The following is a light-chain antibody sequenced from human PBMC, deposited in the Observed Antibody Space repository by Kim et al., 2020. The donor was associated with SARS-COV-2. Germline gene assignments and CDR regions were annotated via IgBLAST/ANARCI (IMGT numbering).Light chain of an antibody. CDR3: QQYNNWPPGRT. J-gene: IGKJ1*01. CDR2: GAS. V-gene: IGKV3-15*01. Sequence: PGENAPLSRRAGQGGSRTFTWYQPKPGQAPRLLIYGASTRATGIPARFSGSGSGTEFTLTISSLQSEDFAVYYCQQYNNWPPGRTFGQGTKVDIK. CDR1: QGGSRT.